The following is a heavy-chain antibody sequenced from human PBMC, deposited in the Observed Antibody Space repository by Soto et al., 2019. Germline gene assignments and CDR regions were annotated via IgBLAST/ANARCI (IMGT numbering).Heavy chain of an antibody. J-gene: IGHJ6*02. CDR2: TTNNGGAT. Sequence: GGSLRLSCSASGFTLSSFAMHWVRQAPGKGLEYISATTNNGGATYYADSVKDRFTISRDNSNNMLYLQVNSLRTEDTAVYYCARDRITIFGVVIINGMDVWGQGTTVTVSS. V-gene: IGHV3-64*04. CDR3: ARDRITIFGVVIINGMDV. D-gene: IGHD3-3*01. CDR1: GFTLSSFA.